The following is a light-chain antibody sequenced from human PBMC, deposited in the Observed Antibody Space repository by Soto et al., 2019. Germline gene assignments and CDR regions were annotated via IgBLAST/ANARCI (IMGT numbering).Light chain of an antibody. CDR3: QQYNSYSPYT. CDR2: DAS. Sequence: DIQMTQSPSTLSASVGDRVTITCRASQSISSWLAWYQQKPGKAPKLLIYDASSLESGVPSRFSGSGSGTEFTHTISSLQPDDIATYYYQQYNSYSPYTFGQGTKVEIK. CDR1: QSISSW. J-gene: IGKJ2*01. V-gene: IGKV1-5*01.